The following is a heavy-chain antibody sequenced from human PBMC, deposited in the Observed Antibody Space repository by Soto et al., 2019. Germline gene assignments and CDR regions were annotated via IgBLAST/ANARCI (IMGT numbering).Heavy chain of an antibody. V-gene: IGHV1-69*06. CDR3: ARVVYSYGYEGAYYFDY. D-gene: IGHD5-18*01. Sequence: GSSVKVSCKASGGTFSSYAISWVRQAPGQGLEWMGGIIPIFGTANYAQKFQGRVTITADKSTSTAYMELSSLRSEDTAVYYCARVVYSYGYEGAYYFDYWGQGTLVTVSS. CDR1: GGTFSSYA. CDR2: IIPIFGTA. J-gene: IGHJ4*02.